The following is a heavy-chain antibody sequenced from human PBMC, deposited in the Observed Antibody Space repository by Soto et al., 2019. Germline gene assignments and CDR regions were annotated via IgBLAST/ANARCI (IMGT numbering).Heavy chain of an antibody. CDR2: IIPIFSTA. V-gene: IGHV1-69*06. Sequence: QVQLVQSGAEVKRPASSVKVACKASGGTFGRYSIAWVRQAPGQGLEWMGYIIPIFSTANYAQKFQGRVTISADRSTSTTYMELISLTSEDTAVYYCAGGYGYSGALDYWGQGTQVTVSS. CDR3: AGGYGYSGALDY. CDR1: GGTFGRYS. D-gene: IGHD5-12*01. J-gene: IGHJ4*02.